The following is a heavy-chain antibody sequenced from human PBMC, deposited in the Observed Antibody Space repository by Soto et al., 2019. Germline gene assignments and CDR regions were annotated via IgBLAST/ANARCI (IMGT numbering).Heavy chain of an antibody. Sequence: STYYWSWIRQPPGRGPEWIGSIYYSGNTYYKPSLKSRVSISIDTSRNQFSLKLTSVTAADTGVYYCASSSPFHYWGPGILVTVS. V-gene: IGHV4-39*01. D-gene: IGHD6-6*01. CDR2: IYYSGNT. J-gene: IGHJ4*02. CDR1: STYY. CDR3: ASSSPFHY.